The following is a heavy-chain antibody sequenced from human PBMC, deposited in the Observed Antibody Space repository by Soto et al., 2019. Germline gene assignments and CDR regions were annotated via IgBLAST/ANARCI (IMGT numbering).Heavy chain of an antibody. CDR1: GYTFTSSA. CDR3: AAGVYDFWSGYYAPYYYYGMDV. J-gene: IGHJ6*02. V-gene: IGHV1-58*01. Sequence: SVKVSCKASGYTFTSSAVQWVRQARGQRLEWIGWIVVGSGNTNYAQKFQERVTITRDMSTSTAYMELSSLRSEDTAVYYCAAGVYDFWSGYYAPYYYYGMDVWGQGTTVTVSS. CDR2: IVVGSGNT. D-gene: IGHD3-3*01.